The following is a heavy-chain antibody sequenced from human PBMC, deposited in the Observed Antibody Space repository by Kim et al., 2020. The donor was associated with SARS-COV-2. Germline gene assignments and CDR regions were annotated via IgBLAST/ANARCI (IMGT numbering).Heavy chain of an antibody. D-gene: IGHD3-3*01. Sequence: YADYVKDRFTISRDNTKNTLNLQMNSLRAEDTAVYYCARHDFWSGFPLDYWGQGTLVTVSS. CDR3: ARHDFWSGFPLDY. V-gene: IGHV3-33*01. J-gene: IGHJ4*02.